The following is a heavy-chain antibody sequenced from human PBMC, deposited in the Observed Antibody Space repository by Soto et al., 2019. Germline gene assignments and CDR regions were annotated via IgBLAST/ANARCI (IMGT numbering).Heavy chain of an antibody. V-gene: IGHV1-2*04. CDR3: ARAVAVPADFDY. CDR1: GYTFTGYY. J-gene: IGHJ4*02. Sequence: ASVKVSCKASGYTFTGYYMHWVRQAPGQGLEWMGWINPNSGGTNYAQKFQGWVTMTRDTSISTAYMELSRLGSEDTAVYYCARAVAVPADFDYWGQGTLVTVSS. D-gene: IGHD6-19*01. CDR2: INPNSGGT.